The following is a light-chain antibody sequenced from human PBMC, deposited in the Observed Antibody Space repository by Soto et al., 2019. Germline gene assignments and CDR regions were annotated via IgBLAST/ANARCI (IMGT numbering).Light chain of an antibody. CDR1: QSVSSY. Sequence: EIVLTQSPATLSLSPGERATLSCRASQSVSSYLAWYQQKPGQAPRLLISDASNRATGIPARFSGSGSGTDFPLNVSSLEPEDFAVYYCQQRRDWPLTFGGGTKVEI. J-gene: IGKJ4*01. CDR3: QQRRDWPLT. CDR2: DAS. V-gene: IGKV3-11*01.